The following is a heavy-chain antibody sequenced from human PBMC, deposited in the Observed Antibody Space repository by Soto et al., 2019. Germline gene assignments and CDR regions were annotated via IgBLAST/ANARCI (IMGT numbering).Heavy chain of an antibody. V-gene: IGHV1-69*13. CDR1: GGTFSSYA. CDR2: IIPIFGTA. D-gene: IGHD3-10*01. Sequence: SVKVSCKASGGTFSSYAISWVRQAPGQGLEWMGGIIPIFGTASYAQKFQGRVTITADESTSTAYMELNSLRAEDTAIYYCARAREASLFRVPSSYWGQGTLVTVSS. CDR3: ARAREASLFRVPSSY. J-gene: IGHJ4*02.